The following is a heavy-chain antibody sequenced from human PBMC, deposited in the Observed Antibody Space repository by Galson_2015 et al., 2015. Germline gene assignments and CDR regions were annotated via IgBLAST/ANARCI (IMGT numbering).Heavy chain of an antibody. Sequence: CAISGDSVSSNSAAWNWIRQSPSRGLEWLGRTYYRSKWYNNYAVSVKSRVTINPDTSKNQFSPHLNSVTPEDTAVYYCARILRHQIDYWGQGTLVTVSS. CDR2: TYYRSKWYN. J-gene: IGHJ4*02. CDR3: ARILRHQIDY. D-gene: IGHD2-2*01. CDR1: GDSVSSNSAA. V-gene: IGHV6-1*01.